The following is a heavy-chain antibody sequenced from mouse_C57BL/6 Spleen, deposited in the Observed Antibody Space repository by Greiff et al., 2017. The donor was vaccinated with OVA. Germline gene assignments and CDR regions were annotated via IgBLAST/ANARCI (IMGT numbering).Heavy chain of an antibody. V-gene: IGHV1-55*01. J-gene: IGHJ4*01. CDR2: IYPGSGST. D-gene: IGHD1-1*01. CDR1: GYTFTSYW. CDR3: ARYGSSYPYARDY. Sequence: QVQLQQPGAELVKPGASVKMSCKASGYTFTSYWITWVKQRPGQGLEWIGDIYPGSGSTNYNEKFKSKATLTVDTSSSTAYMQLSSLTSEDSAVYYCARYGSSYPYARDYWGQGTSVTVSS.